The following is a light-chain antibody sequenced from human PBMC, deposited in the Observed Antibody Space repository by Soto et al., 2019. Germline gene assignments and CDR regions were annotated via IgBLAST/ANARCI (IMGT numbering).Light chain of an antibody. CDR2: GAS. Sequence: EIVLTQSPATLSVSPGERVTLSGRASQSVDTNLAWYQEKPGQAPRLLISGASTRAAGISDRFRGSGSGTEFTLTISSLRSEDSAIYYGQQYFEWPPLTLAQRTKVDI. V-gene: IGKV3-15*01. CDR1: QSVDTN. CDR3: QQYFEWPPLT. J-gene: IGKJ1*01.